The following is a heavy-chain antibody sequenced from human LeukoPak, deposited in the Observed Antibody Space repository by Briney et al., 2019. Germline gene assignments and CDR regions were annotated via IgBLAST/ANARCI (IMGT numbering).Heavy chain of an antibody. V-gene: IGHV3-33*01. D-gene: IGHD2-2*01. CDR2: IWSDGTNE. CDR1: GFTFSSYG. J-gene: IGHJ4*02. CDR3: ARVVGYSSTWYYDH. Sequence: SGGSLRLSCAASGFTFSSYGMHCVRQAPGKGLEWMALIWSDGTNEKYADSVKGRFTISRDNSKNTLYLQMNSLRAEDTAVYYCARVVGYSSTWYYDHWGQGTLVTVSS.